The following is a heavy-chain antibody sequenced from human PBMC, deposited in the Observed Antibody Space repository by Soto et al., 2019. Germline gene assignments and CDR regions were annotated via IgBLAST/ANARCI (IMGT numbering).Heavy chain of an antibody. J-gene: IGHJ4*02. CDR3: ARVHPEMNTVAPADY. V-gene: IGHV3-7*03. CDR1: GFTFSSYW. CDR2: IKQDGSEK. Sequence: EVQLVESGGGLVQPGGSLRLSCAASGFTFSSYWMSWVRQAPGKGLEWVANIKQDGSEKYYVDSVKGRFTISRDNAKNSLYLQMNSLRAEDTAVYYCARVHPEMNTVAPADYWGQGTLVTVSS. D-gene: IGHD4-4*01.